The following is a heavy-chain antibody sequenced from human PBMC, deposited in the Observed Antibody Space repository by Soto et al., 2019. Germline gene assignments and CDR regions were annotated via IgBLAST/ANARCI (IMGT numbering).Heavy chain of an antibody. V-gene: IGHV1-2*04. J-gene: IGHJ6*02. D-gene: IGHD3-3*01. CDR1: GYAFTGYY. CDR3: AREDHPAGLRFLEWLSKTTKPRNYGMDV. CDR2: INPNSGGT. Sequence: GASVKVSCKASGYAFTGYYMHWVRQAPGQGLEWMGWINPNSGGTNYAQKFQGWVTMTRDTSISTAYMELSRLRSDDTAVYYCAREDHPAGLRFLEWLSKTTKPRNYGMDVWGQGTTVTVSS.